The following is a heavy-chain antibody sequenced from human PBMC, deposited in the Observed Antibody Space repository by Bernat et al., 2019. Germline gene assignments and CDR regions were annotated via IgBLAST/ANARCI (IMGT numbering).Heavy chain of an antibody. V-gene: IGHV4-31*03. J-gene: IGHJ4*02. D-gene: IGHD1-14*01. CDR2: IYYTGST. CDR1: GGSISSGDYY. Sequence: QVQLQESGPGLVKHSQTLSFTCTVSGGSISSGDYYWSWIRQHPGKGLEWVGYIYYTGSTYYNPSHRSRVTRSLNTSKNQFSLKLSSVTAAETAGYYFARGGKTEYRVFDDWGQGTLVTVSS. CDR3: ARGGKTEYRVFDD.